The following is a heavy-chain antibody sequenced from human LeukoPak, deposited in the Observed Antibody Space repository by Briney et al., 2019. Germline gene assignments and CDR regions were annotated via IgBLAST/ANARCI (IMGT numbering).Heavy chain of an antibody. J-gene: IGHJ4*02. CDR3: ARGHSSVMTAIPYYFDY. Sequence: SETLSLTCTISGGSITSGSYYWAWVRQPPGKGLEWIGEINHSGSTNYSPSLKSRVTISVDTSKNQVSLKLSSVTAADTAVYYCARGHSSVMTAIPYYFDYWGQGTLVTVSS. CDR2: INHSGST. D-gene: IGHD2-21*02. V-gene: IGHV4-39*07. CDR1: GGSITSGSYY.